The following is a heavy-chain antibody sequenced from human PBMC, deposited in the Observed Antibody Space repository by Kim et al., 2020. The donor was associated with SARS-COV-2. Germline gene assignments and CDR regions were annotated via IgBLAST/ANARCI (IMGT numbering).Heavy chain of an antibody. D-gene: IGHD3-10*01. CDR1: GGTFSSYA. V-gene: IGHV1-69*13. CDR2: IIPIFGTA. Sequence: SVKVSCKASGGTFSSYAISWVRQAPGQGLEWMGGIIPIFGTANYAQKFQGRVTITADESTSTAYMELSSLKSEDTAVYYCASRRIETYYYGSGSYSYPNYYYYGMDVWGQGTTVTVSS. J-gene: IGHJ6*02. CDR3: ASRRIETYYYGSGSYSYPNYYYYGMDV.